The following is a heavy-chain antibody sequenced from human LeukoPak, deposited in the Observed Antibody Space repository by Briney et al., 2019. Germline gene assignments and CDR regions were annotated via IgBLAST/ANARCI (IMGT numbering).Heavy chain of an antibody. CDR1: GFTFSSYG. D-gene: IGHD3-10*01. CDR3: AKDLSGRKGPFDY. Sequence: GGALRLSCAASGFTFSSYGMHWVRQAPGKGLEWVAVISSDGSNAYYADSVKGRFTMSRDNSKNTLFVQMNSLRAEDTAVYYCAKDLSGRKGPFDYWGQGTLVTVSS. J-gene: IGHJ4*02. V-gene: IGHV3-30*18. CDR2: ISSDGSNA.